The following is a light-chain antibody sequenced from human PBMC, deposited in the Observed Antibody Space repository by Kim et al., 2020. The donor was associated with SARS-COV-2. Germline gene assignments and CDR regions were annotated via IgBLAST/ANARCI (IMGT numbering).Light chain of an antibody. CDR1: NIGSNS. CDR3: QVWDNYSDHVV. V-gene: IGLV3-21*04. CDR2: YDR. Sequence: APGTAARITGGGNNIGSNSVHWYQQKPGQGPVLVMKYDRDRPSGIPGRISGSNSGNTATLTITRVEAGDEADYYCQVWDNYSDHVVFGGGTQLTVL. J-gene: IGLJ2*01.